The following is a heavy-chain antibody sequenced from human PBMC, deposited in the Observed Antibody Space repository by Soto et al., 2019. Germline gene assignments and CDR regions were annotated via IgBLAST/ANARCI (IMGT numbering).Heavy chain of an antibody. V-gene: IGHV1-69*13. CDR2: IIPIFGTA. D-gene: IGHD3-16*01. J-gene: IGHJ6*02. CDR1: GGTFSSYA. Sequence: GASVKVSCKASGGTFSSYAISWVRQAPGQGLEWMGGIIPIFGTANYAQKFQGRVTITADESTSTAYMELSSLRSEDTAVYYCARAWGGIAFRDADGMDVGGQGTTAT. CDR3: ARAWGGIAFRDADGMDV.